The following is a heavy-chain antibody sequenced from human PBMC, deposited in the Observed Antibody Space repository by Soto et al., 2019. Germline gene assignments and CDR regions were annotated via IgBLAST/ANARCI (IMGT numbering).Heavy chain of an antibody. J-gene: IGHJ6*02. V-gene: IGHV1-18*01. CDR3: AMVDVYVTPSPQDV. CDR2: INAYNGNT. CDR1: GYSFTRYG. D-gene: IGHD3-16*01. Sequence: ASVKVSCKASGYSFTRYGIGWARQAPGQGLEWMGWINAYNGNTNYAQNLQGRLTLTTDTSTTTAYMELRSLRSNDTAIYYCAMVDVYVTPSPQDVWGQGTTITVSS.